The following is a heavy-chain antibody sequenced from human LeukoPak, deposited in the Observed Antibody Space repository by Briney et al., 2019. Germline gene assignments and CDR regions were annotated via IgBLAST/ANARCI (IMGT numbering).Heavy chain of an antibody. V-gene: IGHV4-34*01. D-gene: IGHD3-9*01. CDR2: IDHRGDT. Sequence: SETLSLTCAVYGGSFSRYYWSWIRQSPGKGLEWIAEIDHRGDTNYNPSVKSRVTISVDTSKNQFSLTMTSVTAADTAVYYCARLRKGRYFDYIFDYWGQGTLATVSS. CDR3: ARLRKGRYFDYIFDY. CDR1: GGSFSRYY. J-gene: IGHJ4*02.